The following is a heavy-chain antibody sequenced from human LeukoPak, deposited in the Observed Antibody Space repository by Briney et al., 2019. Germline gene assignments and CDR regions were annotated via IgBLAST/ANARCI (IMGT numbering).Heavy chain of an antibody. Sequence: GASVKVSCKASGGTFSSYAISWVRQAPGQGLEWMGGIIPIFGTANYAQKFQGRVTITADESTSTAYMELSSLRSEDTAVYYCARSKGYGDYPIYYYYMDVWGKGTTVTISS. CDR1: GGTFSSYA. CDR3: ARSKGYGDYPIYYYYMDV. J-gene: IGHJ6*03. CDR2: IIPIFGTA. D-gene: IGHD4-17*01. V-gene: IGHV1-69*13.